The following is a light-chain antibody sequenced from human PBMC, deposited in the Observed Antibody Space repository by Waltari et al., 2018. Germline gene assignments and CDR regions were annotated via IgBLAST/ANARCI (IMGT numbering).Light chain of an antibody. J-gene: IGKJ2*01. Sequence: EIVLTQSPGTLSLSPGERATLSCRASQSVSSSFLAWYQQKPGQAPRLLISVASRRATGIPDRFSGSGSGTDFTLTISRLEPEDFAVYYCQQYGSSPVTFGQGTKLESK. CDR2: VAS. CDR3: QQYGSSPVT. V-gene: IGKV3-20*01. CDR1: QSVSSSF.